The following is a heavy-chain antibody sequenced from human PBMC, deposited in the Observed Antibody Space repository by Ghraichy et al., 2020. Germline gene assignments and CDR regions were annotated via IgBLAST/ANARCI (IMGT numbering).Heavy chain of an antibody. J-gene: IGHJ5*02. CDR3: ARGNGSGWYPITTLFDP. CDR1: GYSISSGYY. V-gene: IGHV4-38-2*02. Sequence: ESLNISCTVSGYSISSGYYWGWIRQPPGKGLEWIGSIYHSGSTYYNPSLKSRVTISVDTSKNQFSLKLSSVTAADTAVYYCARGNGSGWYPITTLFDPWGQGTLVTVSS. CDR2: IYHSGST. D-gene: IGHD6-19*01.